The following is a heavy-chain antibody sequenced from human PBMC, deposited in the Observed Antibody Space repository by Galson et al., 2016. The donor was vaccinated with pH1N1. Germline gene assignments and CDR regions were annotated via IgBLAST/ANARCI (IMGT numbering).Heavy chain of an antibody. CDR2: VDPKNGGT. D-gene: IGHD2-21*02. V-gene: IGHV1-2*06. J-gene: IGHJ5*01. CDR3: AREEGTSARGPTA. CDR1: GYSFRDYY. Sequence: SVKVSCKASGYSFRDYYVHWVRQAPGHGLEWIGRVDPKNGGTNYGQKFQGRVTMTKDTSTDTAYMELTSLKSEDTALYYCAREEGTSARGPTAWGQGTLITVSS.